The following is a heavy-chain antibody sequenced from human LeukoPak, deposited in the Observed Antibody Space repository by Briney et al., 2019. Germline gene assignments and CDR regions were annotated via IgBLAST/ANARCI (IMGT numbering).Heavy chain of an antibody. CDR1: GDSMSSYY. D-gene: IGHD5-18*01. V-gene: IGHV4-59*01. J-gene: IGHJ4*02. CDR2: IYYSGST. Sequence: KPSETLSLTCTVSGDSMSSYYWSWIRQPPGKGLEWIGYIYYSGSTNYHPSLKSRVTISVDTSKNQFSLKLSSVTAADTAVYYCARESPDTATPDYWGQGTLVTVSS. CDR3: ARESPDTATPDY.